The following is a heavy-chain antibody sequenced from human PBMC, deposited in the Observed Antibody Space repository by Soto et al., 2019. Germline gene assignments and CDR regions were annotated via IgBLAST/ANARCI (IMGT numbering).Heavy chain of an antibody. D-gene: IGHD3-3*02. V-gene: IGHV3-9*01. J-gene: IGHJ5*01. Sequence: VQLAESGGGLVQPGESLRLSCVGSGIMFKDYAMHWVRQVPGRGLEWVAGIYWDGGGVDYAVSVRGRFTTSRDNGKNSLYLEINSLRVDDTAVYYSTKDILAGGADAWGQGTPVTVSS. CDR3: TKDILAGGADA. CDR2: IYWDGGGV. CDR1: GIMFKDYA.